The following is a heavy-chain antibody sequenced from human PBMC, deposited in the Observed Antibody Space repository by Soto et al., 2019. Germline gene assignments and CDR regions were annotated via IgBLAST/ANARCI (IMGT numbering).Heavy chain of an antibody. J-gene: IGHJ5*02. CDR1: GFTFSSSA. CDR3: ARGVGSGSYYNQYNWFDP. V-gene: IGHV1-58*01. D-gene: IGHD3-10*01. Sequence: SVKVSCKTSGFTFSSSAVHWVRQARGHRLEWIGWINVDSANTKYAQMVQDRVTMTTDISTSTAYMELRSLRSDDTAVYYCARGVGSGSYYNQYNWFDPWGQGTLVTVSS. CDR2: INVDSANT.